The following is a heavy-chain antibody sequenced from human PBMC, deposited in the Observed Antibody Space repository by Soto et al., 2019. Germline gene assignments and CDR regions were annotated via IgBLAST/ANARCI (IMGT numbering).Heavy chain of an antibody. J-gene: IGHJ4*02. V-gene: IGHV3-23*01. CDR3: AKFSRMGYFFDF. Sequence: GGSLTLSCAASGFTFSSYAMSWVRQAPGKGLALVSAISGSGGSTYYADSVKGRFTISRDNTKNTQYLEMNSLRGEDTVVYYCAKFSRMGYFFDFWGQGALVTVSS. CDR2: ISGSGGST. CDR1: GFTFSSYA.